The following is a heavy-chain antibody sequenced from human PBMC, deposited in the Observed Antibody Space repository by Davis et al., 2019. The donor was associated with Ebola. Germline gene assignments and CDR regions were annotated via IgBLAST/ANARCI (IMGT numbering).Heavy chain of an antibody. CDR2: ITSDGNNR. CDR3: ASRGSFDY. CDR1: GFTFSSYG. D-gene: IGHD6-19*01. Sequence: GESLKISCAASGFTFSSYGMHWVRQAPGKGLEWVSLITSDGNNRYYGDSVKGRFTVSRDNSINTLYLQMNSLRLEDTAVYYCASRGSFDYWGQGALVTVSS. V-gene: IGHV3-30*02. J-gene: IGHJ4*02.